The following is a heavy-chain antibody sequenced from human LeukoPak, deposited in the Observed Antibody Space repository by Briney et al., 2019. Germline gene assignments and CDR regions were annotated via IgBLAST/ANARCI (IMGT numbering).Heavy chain of an antibody. V-gene: IGHV1-69*13. CDR2: IIPIFGTA. Sequence: EASVTVSFTASGGTFSSYAISWVRQAPGQGLEWMGGIIPIFGTANYAQKFQGRVTITADESTSTAYMELSSLRSEDTAVYYCAREVQKGYCSSTSCYLDYWGQGTLVTVSS. CDR1: GGTFSSYA. D-gene: IGHD2-2*01. J-gene: IGHJ4*02. CDR3: AREVQKGYCSSTSCYLDY.